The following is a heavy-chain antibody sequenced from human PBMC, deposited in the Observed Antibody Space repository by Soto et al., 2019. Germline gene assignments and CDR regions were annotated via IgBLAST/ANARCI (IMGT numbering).Heavy chain of an antibody. CDR1: GFTVSTRR. J-gene: IGHJ4*02. Sequence: EVQLVESGGGLVQPGRSLRLSCAASGFTVSTRRMSWVRQTPGEGLEWISVIYNSDSTYYEDSVKGRFTVSRDNSKNTLVLQMNSLRAEDTAVYYCAKSLTVGDSGPDYWGQGTLVTVSS. CDR2: IYNSDST. CDR3: AKSLTVGDSGPDY. V-gene: IGHV3-66*01. D-gene: IGHD1-26*01.